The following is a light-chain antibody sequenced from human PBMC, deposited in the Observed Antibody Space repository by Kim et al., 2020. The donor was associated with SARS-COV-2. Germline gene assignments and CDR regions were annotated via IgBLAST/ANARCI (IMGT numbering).Light chain of an antibody. J-gene: IGLJ2*01. V-gene: IGLV3-1*01. Sequence: VSVSPGQTASITCSGDKLGDKYVCWYQQKPGQSPVLVIYQDSKRPSGIPERFSGSNSGNTATLTISGTQAMDEADYYWQAWDSSVVFGGGTKLTVL. CDR2: QDS. CDR1: KLGDKY. CDR3: QAWDSSVV.